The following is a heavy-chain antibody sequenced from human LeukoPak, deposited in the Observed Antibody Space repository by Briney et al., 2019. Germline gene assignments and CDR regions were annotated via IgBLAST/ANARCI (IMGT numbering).Heavy chain of an antibody. D-gene: IGHD2-2*01. CDR3: ARDLCSTSCPDWYFDL. CDR1: GYTFTSYG. V-gene: IGHV1-18*01. CDR2: ISAYNGNT. J-gene: IGHJ2*01. Sequence: ASVKVSCKASGYTFTSYGISWVRQAPGQGLEWMGWISAYNGNTNYAQKLQGRVTMTTDTSTSTAYMELRSLRSDDTAVYYCARDLCSTSCPDWYFDLWGRGTLVTVSS.